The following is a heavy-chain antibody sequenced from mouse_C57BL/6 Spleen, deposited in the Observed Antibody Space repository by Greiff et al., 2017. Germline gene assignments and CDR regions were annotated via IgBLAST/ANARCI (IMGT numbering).Heavy chain of an antibody. CDR2: ISSGGDYI. CDR1: GFTFSSYA. V-gene: IGHV5-9-1*02. CDR3: TRDGGTRFDY. J-gene: IGHJ2*01. Sequence: DVHLVESGEGLVKPGGSLTLSCAASGFTFSSYAMSWVRQTPEKRLEWVAYISSGGDYIYYADTVKGRFTISRDNARNTLYLQMSSLKSEDTAMYYCTRDGGTRFDYWGQGTTLTVSS. D-gene: IGHD2-3*01.